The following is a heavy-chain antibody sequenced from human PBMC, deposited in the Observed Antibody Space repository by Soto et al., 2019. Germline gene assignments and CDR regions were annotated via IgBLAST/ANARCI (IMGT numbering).Heavy chain of an antibody. CDR2: INAGNGNT. Sequence: QVPLVQSGAEVKKPGASVKVSCKASGYTFTSYAMHWVRQAPGQRLEWMGWINAGNGNTKYSQKFQGRVTITRDTSASTAYMELSSLRSEDTAVYYCASLEDHYDILTGYPPGGDYWGQGTLVTVSS. J-gene: IGHJ4*02. V-gene: IGHV1-3*01. CDR3: ASLEDHYDILTGYPPGGDY. CDR1: GYTFTSYA. D-gene: IGHD3-9*01.